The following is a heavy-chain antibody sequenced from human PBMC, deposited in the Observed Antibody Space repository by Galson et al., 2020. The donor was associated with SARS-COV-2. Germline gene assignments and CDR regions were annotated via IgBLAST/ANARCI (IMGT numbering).Heavy chain of an antibody. J-gene: IGHJ6*03. Sequence: ASVTVSCKASGYTFTSYDINWVRQATGQGLEWMGWMNPNSGNTGYAQKFQGRVTMTRNTSISTAYMELSSLRSEDTAVYYCARSPPRITIFGVVISDYYYYMDVWGKGTTVTVSS. CDR2: MNPNSGNT. CDR1: GYTFTSYD. D-gene: IGHD3-3*01. V-gene: IGHV1-8*01. CDR3: ARSPPRITIFGVVISDYYYYMDV.